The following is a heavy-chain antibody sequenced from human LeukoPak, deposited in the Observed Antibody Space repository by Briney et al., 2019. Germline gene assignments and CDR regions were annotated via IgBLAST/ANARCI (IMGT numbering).Heavy chain of an antibody. V-gene: IGHV1-46*01. J-gene: IGHJ4*02. Sequence: ASVKVSFKASGYTFTSYYMHWVRQAPGQGLEWMGIINPSGGSTSYAQKFQGRVTMTRDTSTSTVYMELRSLRSDDTAVYYCARAPIYCGGDCYPYYFDYWGQGTLVTVSS. CDR3: ARAPIYCGGDCYPYYFDY. D-gene: IGHD2-21*02. CDR1: GYTFTSYY. CDR2: INPSGGST.